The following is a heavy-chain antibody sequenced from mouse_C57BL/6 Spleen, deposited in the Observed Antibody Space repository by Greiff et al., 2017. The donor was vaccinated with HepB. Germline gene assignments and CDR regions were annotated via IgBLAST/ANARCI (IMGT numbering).Heavy chain of an antibody. CDR1: GFSLTSYG. CDR3: AKEGNSYGSGYGGNYFDY. V-gene: IGHV2-3*01. J-gene: IGHJ2*01. Sequence: QVQLKESGPGLVAPSQSLSITCTVSGFSLTSYGVSWVRQPPGKGLEWLGVIWGDGSTNYHSALISRLSISKDNSKRQVFLKLNSLQTDDTATYYCAKEGNSYGSGYGGNYFDYWGQGTTLTVAS. D-gene: IGHD1-1*01. CDR2: IWGDGST.